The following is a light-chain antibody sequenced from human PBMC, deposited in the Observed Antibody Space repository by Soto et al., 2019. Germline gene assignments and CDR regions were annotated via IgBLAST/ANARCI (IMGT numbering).Light chain of an antibody. CDR3: QQRSSWPLT. CDR2: DAF. V-gene: IGKV3-11*01. J-gene: IGKJ4*01. CDR1: QSVGSY. Sequence: EIVLTQSPATLSLSPGERATLSCRASQSVGSYFAWYQQKPGQAPRLLIYDAFSRATGIPASFSGSGSGTDFTLTISSLEPEDFAVYFCQQRSSWPLTFGGGTMVEIK.